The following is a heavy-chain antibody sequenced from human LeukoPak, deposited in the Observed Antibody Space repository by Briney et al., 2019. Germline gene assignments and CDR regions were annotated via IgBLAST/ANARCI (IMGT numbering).Heavy chain of an antibody. CDR3: ARGQSGSYFY. CDR1: GYSFTSYY. D-gene: IGHD1-26*01. CDR2: TNPSGGST. Sequence: ASVKVSCKASGYSFTSYYLHWVRQAPGQGLEWMGVTNPSGGSTSYAQKFQGRVTMTRDTSTSTVYMELSSLRSEDTAVYYCARGQSGSYFYWGQGTLVTVSS. V-gene: IGHV1-46*01. J-gene: IGHJ4*02.